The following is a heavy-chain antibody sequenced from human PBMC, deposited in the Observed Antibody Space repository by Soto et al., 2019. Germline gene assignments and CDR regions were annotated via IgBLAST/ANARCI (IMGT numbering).Heavy chain of an antibody. J-gene: IGHJ4*02. V-gene: IGHV4-59*01. CDR1: GGSISSYY. D-gene: IGHD2-8*02. CDR3: ARGGGVYYFDY. Sequence: QVQLQESGPGLVKPSETLSLTCTVSGGSISSYYWSWIRQPPGKGLEWIGYIYYSGITGYNPSLKRRVSISVDTSKSQFSLKLSSVTAADTAVYYCARGGGVYYFDYWGQGTLVTVSS. CDR2: IYYSGIT.